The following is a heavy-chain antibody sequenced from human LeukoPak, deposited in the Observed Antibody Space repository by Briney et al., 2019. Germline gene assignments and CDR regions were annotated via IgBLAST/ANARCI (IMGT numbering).Heavy chain of an antibody. V-gene: IGHV7-4-1*02. CDR1: GYSFTGHY. Sequence: GASVKVSCKASGYSFTGHYMHWVRQAPGQGLEWLGWINTNTGNPTYAQGFTGRFVFSLDTSVSTAYLQISSLKAEDTAVYYCAGKIAWWALDIWGQGTMVTVSS. CDR3: AGKIAWWALDI. J-gene: IGHJ3*02. CDR2: INTNTGNP. D-gene: IGHD2-8*02.